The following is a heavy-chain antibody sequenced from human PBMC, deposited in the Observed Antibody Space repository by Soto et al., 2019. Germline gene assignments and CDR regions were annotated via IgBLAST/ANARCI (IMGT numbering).Heavy chain of an antibody. CDR2: LSAYNGNT. D-gene: IGHD6-13*01. CDR3: AREGGSSWYDYYYYYGMGV. CDR1: GYTFTSYG. V-gene: IGHV1-18*01. J-gene: IGHJ6*02. Sequence: ASVKASCKASGYTFTSYGISWVRPAPGQGLEWMGGLSAYNGNTNYAQKLQGRVTMTTDTSTSTAYMELRSLRSDDTAVYYCAREGGSSWYDYYYYYGMGVWGQGTTVTVSS.